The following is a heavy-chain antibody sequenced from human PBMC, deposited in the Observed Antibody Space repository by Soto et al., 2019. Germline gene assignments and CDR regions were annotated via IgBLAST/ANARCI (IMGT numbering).Heavy chain of an antibody. Sequence: GGSLRLSCAASGFTFISYSMNWVLQAPWKGLEWVSYISSSSSTIYYADSVKGRFTISRDNAKNSLYLQMNSLRAEDTAVYYCAREVVYGDYGTAFDIWGQGTMVTVSS. CDR3: AREVVYGDYGTAFDI. CDR2: ISSSSSTI. J-gene: IGHJ3*02. V-gene: IGHV3-48*01. D-gene: IGHD4-17*01. CDR1: GFTFISYS.